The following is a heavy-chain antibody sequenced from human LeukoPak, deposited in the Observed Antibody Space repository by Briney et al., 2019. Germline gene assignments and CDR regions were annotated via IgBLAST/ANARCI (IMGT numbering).Heavy chain of an antibody. CDR1: GFTFRSYA. Sequence: GGSVRLSCAASGFTFRSYAMSWVRQAPGKGLEWVSGISGGGSTTYGVDSVKGGFTIFRDNSKNTMYLQMNSLRAEDTAVYYCTKGADSGSYNADYWGQGTLVTVSS. J-gene: IGHJ4*02. D-gene: IGHD1-26*01. CDR2: ISGGGSTT. V-gene: IGHV3-23*01. CDR3: TKGADSGSYNADY.